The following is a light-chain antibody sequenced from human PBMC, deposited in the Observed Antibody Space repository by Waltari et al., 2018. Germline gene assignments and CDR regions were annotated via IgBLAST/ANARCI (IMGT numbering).Light chain of an antibody. Sequence: QSALTQPASVSGSPGHSITISCSGTSSDPNTYNYVSWYQQHPGRGPKLIIYEVSHRPSGFSSRFSGSKSGSTASLTISGLQAEDEALYFCSSFISISARVVFGGGTKLTVL. CDR2: EVS. J-gene: IGLJ2*01. CDR3: SSFISISARVV. V-gene: IGLV2-14*01. CDR1: SSDPNTYNY.